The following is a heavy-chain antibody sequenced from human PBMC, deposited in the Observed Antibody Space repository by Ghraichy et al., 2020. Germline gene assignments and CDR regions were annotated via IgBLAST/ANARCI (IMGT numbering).Heavy chain of an antibody. CDR1: GFTFSSYA. CDR2: ISGSGGST. CDR3: ASRITMVRGVIIARSSVTYNWFDP. Sequence: GESLNISCAASGFTFSSYAMSWVRQAPGKGLEWVSAISGSGGSTYYADSVKGRFNISRDNSKNTLYLQMNSLRAEDTAVYYCASRITMVRGVIIARSSVTYNWFDPWGQGTLVTVSS. V-gene: IGHV3-23*01. J-gene: IGHJ5*02. D-gene: IGHD3-10*01.